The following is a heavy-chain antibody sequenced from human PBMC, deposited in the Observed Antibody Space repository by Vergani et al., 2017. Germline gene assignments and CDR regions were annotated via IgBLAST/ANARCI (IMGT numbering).Heavy chain of an antibody. CDR2: IYTSGST. D-gene: IGHD1-26*01. CDR3: AASAGSYPAWLDY. CDR1: GGSISSGSYY. V-gene: IGHV4-61*02. Sequence: QVQLQESGPGLVKPSQTLSLTCTVSGGSISSGSYYWSWIRQPAGKGLEWIGRIYTSGSTNYNPSLKSRVTISVDTSKNQFSLKLSSVTAADTAVYYCAASAGSYPAWLDYWGQGTLVTVSS. J-gene: IGHJ4*02.